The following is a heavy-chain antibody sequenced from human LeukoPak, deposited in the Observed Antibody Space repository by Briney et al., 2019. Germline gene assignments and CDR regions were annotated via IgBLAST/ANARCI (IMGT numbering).Heavy chain of an antibody. V-gene: IGHV1-18*01. D-gene: IGHD6-19*01. CDR1: GYTFGSYG. CDR2: ISPYNGNT. Sequence: ASVKVSCKASGYTFGSYGVSWVRQAPGQGLEWMAWISPYNGNTNYAQKFQGRVTMTTDTSTSTAYMELRSLRAEATAVYYCARDSASVWPGSSGWSNWFDPWGQGTLVTVSS. J-gene: IGHJ5*02. CDR3: ARDSASVWPGSSGWSNWFDP.